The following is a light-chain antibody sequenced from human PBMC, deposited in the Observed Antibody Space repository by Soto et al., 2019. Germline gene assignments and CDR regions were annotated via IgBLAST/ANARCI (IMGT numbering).Light chain of an antibody. CDR1: SSDVGSYNL. CDR2: EGI. J-gene: IGLJ3*02. V-gene: IGLV2-23*01. CDR3: CSYAGSSTPWV. Sequence: QSALTQPASVSGSPGQSITISCTGTSSDVGSYNLVSWYQQHPGKGPKLIIYEGIKRPSGISNRFSGSRSGNTASLTISGLQADDEADYYCCSYAGSSTPWVFGGGTKVTVL.